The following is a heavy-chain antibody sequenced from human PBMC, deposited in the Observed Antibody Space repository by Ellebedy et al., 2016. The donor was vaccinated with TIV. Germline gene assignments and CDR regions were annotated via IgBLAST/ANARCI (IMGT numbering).Heavy chain of an antibody. CDR2: FSGSGGTI. J-gene: IGHJ4*02. D-gene: IGHD2-15*01. CDR1: GFTFSNYA. CDR3: ARVEGYCSGGSCYSAHLFDY. Sequence: GGSLRLSCAASGFTFSNYAMNWVRQAPGKGLEWVSGFSGSGGTIYYADSVKGRFTISRDNAKNSLYLQMNSLRDEDTAVYYCARVEGYCSGGSCYSAHLFDYWGQGTLVIVSS. V-gene: IGHV3-48*02.